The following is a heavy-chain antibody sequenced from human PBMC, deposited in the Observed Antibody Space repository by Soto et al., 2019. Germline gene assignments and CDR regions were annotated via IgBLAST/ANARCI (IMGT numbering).Heavy chain of an antibody. CDR3: ARKGAYGGKSNWFDP. D-gene: IGHD4-17*01. V-gene: IGHV4-31*03. CDR2: IYYSGST. Sequence: QVQLQESGPGLVKPSQTLSLTCTVSGGSISSGGYYWSWIRQHPGKGLEWIGYIYYSGSTYYNPSLKSRVTIAVATSKSQFSLKLSSVTAADTAVYYCARKGAYGGKSNWFDPWGQGTLVTVSS. J-gene: IGHJ5*02. CDR1: GGSISSGGYY.